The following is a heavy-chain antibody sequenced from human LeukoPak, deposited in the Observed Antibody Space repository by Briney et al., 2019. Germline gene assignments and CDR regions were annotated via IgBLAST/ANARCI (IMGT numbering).Heavy chain of an antibody. D-gene: IGHD3-22*01. Sequence: SETLSLTCNVSGVSIRTRTYYWNWIRQSPGKGLEWIGSVSDSGTTKYNPSLKSRVTISVDTSKNHFSLILMSVTAADTAVYYCARGYYEPFQSWGQGTLVTVSS. CDR3: ARGYYEPFQS. J-gene: IGHJ4*02. CDR2: VSDSGTT. V-gene: IGHV4-61*03. CDR1: GVSIRTRTYY.